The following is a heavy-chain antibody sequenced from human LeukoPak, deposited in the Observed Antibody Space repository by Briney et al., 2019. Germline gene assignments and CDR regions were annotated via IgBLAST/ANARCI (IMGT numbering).Heavy chain of an antibody. Sequence: GGSLRLSCAASGFTFSSYAMSWVRQTPGKGLEWVSAISGSGGSTYYADSVKGRFTISRDNSKNTLYLQMNSLRAEDTAVYYCAKDGVVTPNRNYYYYGMDVWGQGTTVTVSS. CDR1: GFTFSSYA. CDR2: ISGSGGST. D-gene: IGHD4-23*01. J-gene: IGHJ6*02. CDR3: AKDGVVTPNRNYYYYGMDV. V-gene: IGHV3-23*01.